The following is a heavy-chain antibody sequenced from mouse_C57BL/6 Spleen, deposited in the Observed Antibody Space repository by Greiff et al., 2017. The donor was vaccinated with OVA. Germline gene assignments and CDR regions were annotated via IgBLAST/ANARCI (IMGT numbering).Heavy chain of an antibody. Sequence: QVQLQQPGAELVKPGASVKLSCKASGYTFTSYWMQWVKQRPGQGLEWIGEIDPSDSYTNYNQKFKGKATLTVDKSSSTAYMQLSRLTSEDSAVYYSARRTTISFDSWGPGTTLTVSS. CDR2: IDPSDSYT. J-gene: IGHJ2*01. V-gene: IGHV1-50*01. D-gene: IGHD1-1*01. CDR3: ARRTTISFDS. CDR1: GYTFTSYW.